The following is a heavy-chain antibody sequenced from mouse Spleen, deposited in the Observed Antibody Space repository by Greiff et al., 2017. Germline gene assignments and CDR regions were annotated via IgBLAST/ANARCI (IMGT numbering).Heavy chain of an antibody. J-gene: IGHJ2*01. CDR1: GFTFSSYA. Sequence: DVMLVESGGGLVKLGGSLKLSCAASGFTFSSYAMSWVRQTPEKRLEWVATISSGGGNTYYPDSVKGRFTISRDNAKNTLYLQMSSLKSEDTAMYYCARTQLGPLDYWGQGTTLTVSS. D-gene: IGHD4-1*02. V-gene: IGHV5-9*01. CDR2: ISSGGGNT. CDR3: ARTQLGPLDY.